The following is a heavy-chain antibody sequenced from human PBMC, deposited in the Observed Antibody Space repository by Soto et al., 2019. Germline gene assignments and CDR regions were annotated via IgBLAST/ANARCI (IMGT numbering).Heavy chain of an antibody. CDR1: GFTFSSYA. D-gene: IGHD6-19*01. V-gene: IGHV3-23*01. J-gene: IGHJ4*02. Sequence: EVQLLESGGGLVQPGGSLRLSCAASGFTFSSYAMSWVRQAPGKGLEWVSGISGSGGSTYYADSVKGRFTISRDNSKNTRYMQMNGLRAEDTAVYYCAKEIAVAGPSYFDYWGQGTLVTVSS. CDR2: ISGSGGST. CDR3: AKEIAVAGPSYFDY.